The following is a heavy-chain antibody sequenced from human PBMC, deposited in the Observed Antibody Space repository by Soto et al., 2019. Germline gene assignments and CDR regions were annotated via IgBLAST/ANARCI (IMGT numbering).Heavy chain of an antibody. CDR2: ISSSSSYI. V-gene: IGHV3-21*01. CDR1: GFTFSSYS. CDR3: ARDRYSSSSDDAFEI. D-gene: IGHD6-6*01. J-gene: IGHJ3*02. Sequence: PGGSLRLSCAASGFTFSSYSMNWVRQAPGKGLEWVSSISSSSSYIYYADSVKGRFTISRDNAKNSLYLQMNSLRAEDTAVYYCARDRYSSSSDDAFEIWGQGTMVTGSS.